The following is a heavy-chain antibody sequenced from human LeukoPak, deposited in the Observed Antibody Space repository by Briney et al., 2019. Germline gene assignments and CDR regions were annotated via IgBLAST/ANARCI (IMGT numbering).Heavy chain of an antibody. V-gene: IGHV6-1*01. J-gene: IGHJ4*02. CDR3: ARVSSRVFDY. D-gene: IGHD3-10*01. CDR1: GDSVSNNNVA. CDR2: IYYRSKWYN. Sequence: SQTLSLTCAISGDSVSNNNVAWNWIRQSPSRGLEWLGRIYYRSKWYNDYAISVKSRITINPDTSMNQFSLQLNSVTPDDTAVYYCARVSSRVFDYWGQGTLVTVSS.